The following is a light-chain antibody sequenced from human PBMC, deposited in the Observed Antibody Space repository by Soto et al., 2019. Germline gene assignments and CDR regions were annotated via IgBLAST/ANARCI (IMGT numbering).Light chain of an antibody. V-gene: IGLV1-44*01. J-gene: IGLJ3*02. CDR1: NSNIGSHL. Sequence: QSVLTQPPSASGAPGQRVTISCSGSNSNIGSHLVNWYQRVPGTAPKLLIYTNNQRPSGVPDRFSDSKSGTSASLAISGLQSEDEADYYCAAWDGSLQSWVFGGGTKLTVL. CDR2: TNN. CDR3: AAWDGSLQSWV.